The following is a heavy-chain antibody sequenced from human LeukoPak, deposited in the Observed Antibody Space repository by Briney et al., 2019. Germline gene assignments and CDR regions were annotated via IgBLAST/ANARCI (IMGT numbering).Heavy chain of an antibody. V-gene: IGHV3-74*01. CDR2: INSDGSST. CDR3: ARGGYNSWAAFDI. CDR1: GFTFSSHW. J-gene: IGHJ3*02. Sequence: GGSLRLSCAGSGFTFSSHWMPWVRQAPGKGLVWVSRINSDGSSTSYADSVKGRFTITRDNAKNTLYLQMNSLRAEDTAVYYCARGGYNSWAAFDIWGQGTMVTVSS. D-gene: IGHD5-24*01.